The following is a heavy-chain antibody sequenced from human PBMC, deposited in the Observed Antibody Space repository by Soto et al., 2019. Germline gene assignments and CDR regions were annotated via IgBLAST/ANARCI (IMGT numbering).Heavy chain of an antibody. CDR3: ARGQRFSDWFDP. D-gene: IGHD3-3*01. J-gene: IGHJ5*02. Sequence: ETLSLTCTVSGGAISTYYWTWIRQPAGKGLEWIGRIYSSGSTKYNPSLQSRVTMSLDTSNNQFSLRLTSVTAADTAVYYCARGQRFSDWFDPWGQGTLVTVSS. V-gene: IGHV4-4*07. CDR1: GGAISTYY. CDR2: IYSSGST.